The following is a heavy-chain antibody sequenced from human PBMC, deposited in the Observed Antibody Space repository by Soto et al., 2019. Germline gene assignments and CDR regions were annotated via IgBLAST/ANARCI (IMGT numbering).Heavy chain of an antibody. CDR1: GFTFSRYF. J-gene: IGHJ4*02. Sequence: VASVKVSCKASGFTFSRYFMHWFRQAPGQGLQWVGIIKPSGGITDYAQEFQDKVTMTRDTSTSTVYMELSSLTSADTAVYYCAREYPSTYYFDSWGQGTLVTVS. CDR3: AREYPSTYYFDS. CDR2: IKPSGGIT. V-gene: IGHV1-46*01.